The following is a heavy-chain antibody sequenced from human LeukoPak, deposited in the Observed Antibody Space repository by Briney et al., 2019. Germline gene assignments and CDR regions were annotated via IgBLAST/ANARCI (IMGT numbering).Heavy chain of an antibody. CDR2: IYTSGST. CDR3: ARLRAVAGKKYYYYYMDV. J-gene: IGHJ6*03. D-gene: IGHD6-19*01. V-gene: IGHV4-4*07. CDR1: GGSISSYY. Sequence: PSETLSLTCTVSGGSISSYYWSWIRQPAGKGLEWIGRIYTSGSTNYNPSPKSRVTMSVDTSKNQFSLNLSSVTAADTAVYYCARLRAVAGKKYYYYYMDVWGKGTTVTVSS.